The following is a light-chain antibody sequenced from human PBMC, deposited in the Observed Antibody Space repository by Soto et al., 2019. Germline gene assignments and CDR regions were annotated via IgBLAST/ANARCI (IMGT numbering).Light chain of an antibody. Sequence: DIVMTQSPLSLPVTPGEPASISCRSSQGLLHSNGHNYLDWCLQKPGQSPQLLIYLGSNRASGVPDRFSGSGSGTDFTLKISRVEAEDAGVYYCMQRLQTPWTFGQGTKVEI. V-gene: IGKV2-28*01. J-gene: IGKJ1*01. CDR3: MQRLQTPWT. CDR1: QGLLHSNGHNY. CDR2: LGS.